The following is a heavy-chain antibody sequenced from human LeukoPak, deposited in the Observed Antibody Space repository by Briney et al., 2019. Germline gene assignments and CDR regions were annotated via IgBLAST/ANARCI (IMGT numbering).Heavy chain of an antibody. J-gene: IGHJ2*01. CDR1: GGPLRGFY. V-gene: IGHV4-34*01. CDR2: INHNRAA. D-gene: IGHD4-17*01. Sequence: SETLSLTCAVYGGPLRGFYWSWIRQPPGKGLEWIAEINHNRAANYNPSLRSRVTVSVDRSKNQFSLTLNSVTAADTAVYYCARARYGEFDSRYFDRWGRGTLVTVSS. CDR3: ARARYGEFDSRYFDR.